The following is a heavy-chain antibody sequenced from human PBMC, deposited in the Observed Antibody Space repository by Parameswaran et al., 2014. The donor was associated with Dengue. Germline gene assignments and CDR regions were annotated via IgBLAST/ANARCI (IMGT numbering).Heavy chain of an antibody. J-gene: IGHJ4*02. V-gene: IGHV4-39*07. CDR3: ARSSYPHYYFDY. D-gene: IGHD6-6*01. CDR2: IYYSGST. Sequence: VRQMPGKGLEWIGSIYYSGSTYYNPSLKSRVTISVDTSKNQFSLKLSSVTAADTAVYYCARSSYPHYYFDYWGQGTLVTVSS.